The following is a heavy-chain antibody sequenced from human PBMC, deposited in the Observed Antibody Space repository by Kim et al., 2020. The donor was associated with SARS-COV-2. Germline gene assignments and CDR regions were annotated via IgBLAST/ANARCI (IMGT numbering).Heavy chain of an antibody. CDR3: AKNPHPIPTYCSGGSCYGTIYYFDY. D-gene: IGHD2-15*01. V-gene: IGHV3-23*03. CDR1: GFTFSSYA. J-gene: IGHJ4*02. Sequence: GSLRLSCAASGFTFSSYAMSWVRQAPGKGLEWVSVIYSGGSSTYYADSVKGRFTISRDNSKNTLYLQMNSLRAEDTAVYYCAKNPHPIPTYCSGGSCYGTIYYFDYWGQGTLVTVSS. CDR2: IYSGGSST.